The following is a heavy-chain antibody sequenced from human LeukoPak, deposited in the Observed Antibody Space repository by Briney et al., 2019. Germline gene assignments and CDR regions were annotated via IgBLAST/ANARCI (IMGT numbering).Heavy chain of an antibody. CDR1: GYTITSYD. J-gene: IGHJ3*02. Sequence: ASVKVSCKASGYTITSYDINWVRQATGQGLEWMGWMSPNSDNRGYEQNFQGRVTMTMDTSISTAYMELSSLRSEDTAVYYCAAIMVVTAGVAFNIWGQGTMVTVSS. CDR2: MSPNSDNR. D-gene: IGHD2-21*02. CDR3: AAIMVVTAGVAFNI. V-gene: IGHV1-8*01.